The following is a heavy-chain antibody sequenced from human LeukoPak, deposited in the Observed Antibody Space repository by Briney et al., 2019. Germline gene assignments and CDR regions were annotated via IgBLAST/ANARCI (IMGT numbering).Heavy chain of an antibody. CDR1: GFTFSSYA. J-gene: IGHJ4*02. V-gene: IGHV3-30-3*01. Sequence: GGSLRLSCAASGFTFSSYAMHWVRQAPGKGLEWVAVISYDGSNKYYADSVKGRFTISRDNSKNTLYLQMNSLRAEDTAVYYCAKHSSSWYFVDYWGQGTLVTVSS. CDR2: ISYDGSNK. D-gene: IGHD6-13*01. CDR3: AKHSSSWYFVDY.